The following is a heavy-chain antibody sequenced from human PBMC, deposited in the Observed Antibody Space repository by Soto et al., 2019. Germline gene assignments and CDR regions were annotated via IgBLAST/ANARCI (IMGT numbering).Heavy chain of an antibody. CDR3: ARRGYCSSTSCYERKEIVDY. J-gene: IGHJ4*02. V-gene: IGHV3-53*04. D-gene: IGHD2-2*01. CDR2: IYSGGST. Sequence: GGSLRLSCAASGFTVSSNYMSWVRQAPGKGLEWVSVIYSGGSTYYADSGKGRFTISRHNSKNTLYLQMNSLRAEDTAVYYCARRGYCSSTSCYERKEIVDYWGQGTLVTVSS. CDR1: GFTVSSNY.